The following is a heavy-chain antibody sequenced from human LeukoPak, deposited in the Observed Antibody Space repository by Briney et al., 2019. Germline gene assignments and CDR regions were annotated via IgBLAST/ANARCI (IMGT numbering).Heavy chain of an antibody. Sequence: GGSLRLSCAASGFTVSSNYMSWVRQAPGKGLEWVSVIYSGGSTYYADSVKGRFTISRDNSKNTLYLQMNSRRAEDTAVYYCAISRVGATGNWFDPWGQGTLVTVSS. V-gene: IGHV3-53*01. CDR1: GFTVSSNY. J-gene: IGHJ5*02. CDR2: IYSGGST. D-gene: IGHD1-26*01. CDR3: AISRVGATGNWFDP.